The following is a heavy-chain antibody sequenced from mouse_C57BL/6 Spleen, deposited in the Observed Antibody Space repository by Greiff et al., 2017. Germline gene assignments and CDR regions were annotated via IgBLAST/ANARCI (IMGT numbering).Heavy chain of an antibody. CDR2: IDPSDSET. V-gene: IGHV1-52*01. CDR1: GYTFTSYW. Sequence: QVQLQQPGAELVRPGSSVKLSCKASGYTFTSYWMHWVKQRPIQGLEWIGNIDPSDSETHYNQKFKDKATLTVDKSSSTAYMQLSSLTSEDSAVYYCARERDYYGWFAYWGQGTLVTVSA. D-gene: IGHD1-1*01. J-gene: IGHJ3*01. CDR3: ARERDYYGWFAY.